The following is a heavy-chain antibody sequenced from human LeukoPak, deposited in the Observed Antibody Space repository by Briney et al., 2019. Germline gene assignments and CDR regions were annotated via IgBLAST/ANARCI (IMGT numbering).Heavy chain of an antibody. CDR2: ISTSSNYI. CDR3: ARRASTSGTTIDY. D-gene: IGHD2-2*01. CDR1: GFTFSSYS. Sequence: GGSLRLSCAASGFTFSSYSMNWVRQAPGKRLEWVSSISTSSNYIYYADSVKGRFTISRDNAKNSLYLQMNSLRAEDTAVYYCARRASTSGTTIDYWGQGTLVTVSS. J-gene: IGHJ4*02. V-gene: IGHV3-21*01.